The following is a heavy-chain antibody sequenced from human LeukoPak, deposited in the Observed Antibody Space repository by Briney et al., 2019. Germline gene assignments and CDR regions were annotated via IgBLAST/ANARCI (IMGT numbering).Heavy chain of an antibody. CDR2: ISAYNGNT. Sequence: GASVKVSCKASGYTFTSYDINWVRQATGQGLEWMGWISAYNGNTNYAQKLQGRVTMTTDTSTSTAYMELRSLRSDDTAVYYCARTSGSYSDFDYWGQGTLVTVSS. J-gene: IGHJ4*02. D-gene: IGHD1-26*01. V-gene: IGHV1-18*01. CDR3: ARTSGSYSDFDY. CDR1: GYTFTSYD.